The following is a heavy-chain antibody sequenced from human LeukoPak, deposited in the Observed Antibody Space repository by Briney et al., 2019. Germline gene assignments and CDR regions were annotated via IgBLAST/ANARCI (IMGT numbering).Heavy chain of an antibody. D-gene: IGHD6-6*01. J-gene: IGHJ5*02. Sequence: GESLKISCKGSGYSFSSHWIGWVRQMPGKGLEWMGIIYPGDSDTRYSPSFQGQVTISVDKSINTAYLQWSSLKASDTAVYYCVRHGRIALRLDWFDPWGQGTLVTVSS. CDR2: IYPGDSDT. V-gene: IGHV5-51*01. CDR1: GYSFSSHW. CDR3: VRHGRIALRLDWFDP.